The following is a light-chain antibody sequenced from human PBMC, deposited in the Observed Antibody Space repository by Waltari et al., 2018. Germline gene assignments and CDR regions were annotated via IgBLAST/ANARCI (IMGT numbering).Light chain of an antibody. CDR2: YVS. J-gene: IGKJ4*01. V-gene: IGKV2-28*01. CDR3: MQAVQVPLT. CDR1: QSLLHGNGHTY. Sequence: IVVTQSPLSLYVTPGEPASISCRSMQSLLHGNGHTYLDWYLQKPGQSPQLLISYVSNRASGVPDRFSGSGSGTDFTLKISRVEAEDVGIYYCMQAVQVPLTFGGGTKVEIK.